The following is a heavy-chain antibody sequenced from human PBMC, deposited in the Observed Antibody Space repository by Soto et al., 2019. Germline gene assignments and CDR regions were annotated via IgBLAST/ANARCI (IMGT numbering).Heavy chain of an antibody. Sequence: QMQLQESGPGLVKPSETLSLTCKVSGDSISDYYWGWIRQSPGHALEWIGYIYIIGTTDNNPSLQSRATISIDPSNNQFSLTLKSVTAADTAVYYCARDLGIGSGAFDIWGPGTVVTVSS. J-gene: IGHJ3*02. CDR1: GDSISDYY. V-gene: IGHV4-59*01. D-gene: IGHD2-2*03. CDR3: ARDLGIGSGAFDI. CDR2: IYIIGTT.